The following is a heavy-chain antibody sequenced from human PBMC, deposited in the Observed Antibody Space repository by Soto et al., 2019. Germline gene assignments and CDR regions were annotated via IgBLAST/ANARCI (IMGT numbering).Heavy chain of an antibody. V-gene: IGHV4-34*01. Sequence: PSETLSLTCAVYCGSFSGYYWSWIRQPPGKGLEWIGEINHSGSTNYNPSLKSRVTISVDTSKNQFSLKLGSVTAADTAVYYCERVGRVGATRGVYYLGQGPLDRVPS. CDR3: ERVGRVGATRGVYY. CDR2: INHSGST. CDR1: CGSFSGYY. J-gene: IGHJ4*02. D-gene: IGHD1-26*01.